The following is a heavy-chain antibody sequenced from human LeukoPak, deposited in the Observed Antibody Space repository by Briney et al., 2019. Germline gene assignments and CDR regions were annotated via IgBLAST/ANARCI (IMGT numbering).Heavy chain of an antibody. V-gene: IGHV4-30-2*01. J-gene: IGHJ4*02. CDR3: ARVGDNWNYHFDY. D-gene: IGHD1-7*01. CDR2: IYHSGST. Sequence: SKTLSLTCAVSGGSISSGGYSWSWIRQPPGKGLEWIGYIYHSGSTYYNPSLKSRVTISVDRSKNQFSLKLSSVTAADTAVYYCARVGDNWNYHFDYWGQGTLVTVSS. CDR1: GGSISSGGYS.